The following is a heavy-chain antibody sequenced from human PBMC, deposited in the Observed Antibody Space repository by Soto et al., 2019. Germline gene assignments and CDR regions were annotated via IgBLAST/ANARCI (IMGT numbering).Heavy chain of an antibody. CDR2: IYYSGST. Sequence: SETLSLTCTVSGGSISSGDYYWSWIRQPPGKGLEWIGYIYYSGSTYYNPSLKSRVTIAVDTSKNQFSLKLSSVTAADTAVYYCARVGSSSGEFDYWGQGTLVTAPQ. V-gene: IGHV4-30-4*01. D-gene: IGHD6-6*01. J-gene: IGHJ4*02. CDR1: GGSISSGDYY. CDR3: ARVGSSSGEFDY.